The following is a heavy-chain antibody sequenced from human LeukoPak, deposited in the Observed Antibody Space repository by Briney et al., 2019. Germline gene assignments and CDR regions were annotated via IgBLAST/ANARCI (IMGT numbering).Heavy chain of an antibody. CDR2: IYYSGST. J-gene: IGHJ4*02. CDR3: ARHRSFPMTTVTIFDY. Sequence: KASETLSLTCTVSGGSISSSSYYWGWIRQPPGKGLEWIGSIYYSGSTNYNPSLKSRVTISVDTSKNQFSLKLSSVTAADTAVYYCARHRSFPMTTVTIFDYWGQGTLVTVSS. V-gene: IGHV4-39*01. CDR1: GGSISSSSYY. D-gene: IGHD4-17*01.